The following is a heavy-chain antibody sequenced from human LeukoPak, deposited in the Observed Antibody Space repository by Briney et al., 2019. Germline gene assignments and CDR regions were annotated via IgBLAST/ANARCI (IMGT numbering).Heavy chain of an antibody. J-gene: IGHJ5*02. CDR1: GGSISSGSYY. CDR3: ARVQEWFDP. CDR2: IYTSGST. V-gene: IGHV4-61*02. Sequence: KPSQTLSLTCTVSGGSISSGSYYWSWIRQPAGKGLEWIGRIYTSGSTNYNPSLKSRVTISVDTSKNQFSLKLSSVTAADTAVYYCARVQEWFDPWGQGTLVTVSS.